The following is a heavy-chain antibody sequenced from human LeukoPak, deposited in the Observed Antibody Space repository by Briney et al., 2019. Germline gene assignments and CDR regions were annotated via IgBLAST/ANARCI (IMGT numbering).Heavy chain of an antibody. V-gene: IGHV3-23*01. D-gene: IGHD3-3*01. J-gene: IGHJ4*02. CDR2: ISGFSDGGDT. Sequence: HPGGSVRLSCAASGFTFSSYGMSWLREAPGKGLEGVSTISGFSDGGDTYYADSAQGPFALSRDNSKNPFYLHMSTPRAKDTAVYYCAKESGFPLFGVVIRPFDYWGQGTLVTVSS. CDR3: AKESGFPLFGVVIRPFDY. CDR1: GFTFSSYG.